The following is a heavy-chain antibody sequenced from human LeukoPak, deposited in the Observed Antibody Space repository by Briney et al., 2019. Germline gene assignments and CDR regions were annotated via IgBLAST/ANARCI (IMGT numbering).Heavy chain of an antibody. CDR3: ARSRPLPYFDY. CDR1: GGSFSGYY. J-gene: IGHJ4*02. V-gene: IGHV4-34*01. D-gene: IGHD2-2*01. Sequence: NPSETLSLTCAVYGGSFSGYYWSWIRQPPGKGLEWIGEINHSGSTNYNPSLKSRVTISVDTSKNQFSLKLSSVTAADTAVYYCARSRPLPYFDYWGQGTLVTVSS. CDR2: INHSGST.